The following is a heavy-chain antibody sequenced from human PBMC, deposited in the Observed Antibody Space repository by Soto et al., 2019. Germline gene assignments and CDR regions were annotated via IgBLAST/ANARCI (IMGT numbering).Heavy chain of an antibody. Sequence: PSETLSLTCAVSGGSISSGGYSWSWIRQPPGKGLEWIGYIYHSGSTYYNPSLKGRVTISVDRSKNQFSLKLSSVTAADTAVYYCARVNDYGDQGNYFDYWGQGTLVTVSS. V-gene: IGHV4-30-2*01. D-gene: IGHD4-17*01. CDR2: IYHSGST. CDR1: GGSISSGGYS. J-gene: IGHJ4*02. CDR3: ARVNDYGDQGNYFDY.